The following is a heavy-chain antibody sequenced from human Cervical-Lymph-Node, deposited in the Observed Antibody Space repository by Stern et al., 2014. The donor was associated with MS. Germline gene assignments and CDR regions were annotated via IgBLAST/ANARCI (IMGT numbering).Heavy chain of an antibody. V-gene: IGHV1-24*01. CDR1: GYILSAIS. CDR3: ATDVAAGRDPTHYSHYGMDV. D-gene: IGHD1-26*01. Sequence: VQLVESGAEVKKPGASVKVSCKASGYILSAISMHWVRQAPGKGLEWMGGFDPDVGETIYAQKFQGRVTLTEDTPKDTAYLELSSLRSDDTAVYYCATDVAAGRDPTHYSHYGMDVWGQGTTVTVSS. CDR2: FDPDVGET. J-gene: IGHJ6*02.